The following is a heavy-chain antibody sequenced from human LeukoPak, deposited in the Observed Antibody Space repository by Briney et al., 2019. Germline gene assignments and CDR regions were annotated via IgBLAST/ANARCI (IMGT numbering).Heavy chain of an antibody. CDR2: IWYDGSNK. V-gene: IGHV3-33*01. CDR3: ARDYDRRNWFDP. CDR1: GFTFSSYG. Sequence: GGSLRLSCAAPGFTFSSYGMHWVRQAPGKGLEWVAVIWYDGSNKYYADSVKGRFTISRDNSKNTLYLQMNSLRAEDTAVYYCARDYDRRNWFDPWGQGTLVTVSS. J-gene: IGHJ5*02. D-gene: IGHD3-3*01.